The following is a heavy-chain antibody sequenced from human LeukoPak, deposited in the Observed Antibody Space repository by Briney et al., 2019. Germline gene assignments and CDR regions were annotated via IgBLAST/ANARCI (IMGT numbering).Heavy chain of an antibody. Sequence: ASVKVSCKVSGYTFTDYYMHWVQQAPEKGLEWMGLVDPEDGETIYAEKFQGRVTITADTSTDTAYMELSSLRSEDTAMYYCARSYDFPHFDLWGRGTLVTVSS. CDR2: VDPEDGET. CDR3: ARSYDFPHFDL. V-gene: IGHV1-69-2*01. D-gene: IGHD3-3*01. J-gene: IGHJ2*01. CDR1: GYTFTDYY.